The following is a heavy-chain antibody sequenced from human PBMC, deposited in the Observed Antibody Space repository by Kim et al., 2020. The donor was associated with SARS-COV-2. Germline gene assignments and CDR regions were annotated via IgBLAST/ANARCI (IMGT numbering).Heavy chain of an antibody. CDR2: ISAYNGNT. D-gene: IGHD6-6*01. V-gene: IGHV1-18*04. Sequence: ASVKVSCKASGYTFTSYGISWVRQAPGQGLEWRGWISAYNGNTNYAQKLQGRVTMTTDTSTSTAYMELRSLRSDDTAVYYCARERQLAPAYYYYYGMDVWGQGTTVTVSS. CDR3: ARERQLAPAYYYYYGMDV. J-gene: IGHJ6*02. CDR1: GYTFTSYG.